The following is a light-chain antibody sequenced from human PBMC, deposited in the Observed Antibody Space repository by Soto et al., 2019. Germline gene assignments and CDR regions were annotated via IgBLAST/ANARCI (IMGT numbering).Light chain of an antibody. CDR3: CSYALTTTLV. CDR2: EDS. V-gene: IGLV2-23*01. J-gene: IGLJ2*01. Sequence: QSVLTQPASVSGSPGQSITISCTGTSSDVGSYNLVSWYQQYPGKAPKIMIFEDSKRPSGVSNRFSGSKFGNTASLTISGLQPEDEADYCCCSYALTTTLVFGGGTKLTVL. CDR1: SSDVGSYNL.